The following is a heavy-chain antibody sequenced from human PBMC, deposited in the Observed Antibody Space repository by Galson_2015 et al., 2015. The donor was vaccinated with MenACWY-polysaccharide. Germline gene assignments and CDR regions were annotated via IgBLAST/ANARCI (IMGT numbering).Heavy chain of an antibody. J-gene: IGHJ4*02. CDR2: ITGSGVST. V-gene: IGHV3-23*01. CDR1: GFTFTSYA. D-gene: IGHD5-12*01. Sequence: SLRLSCAASGFTFTSYAMNWVRQAPGKGLEWVSGITGSGVSTYYADSVKGRFTISRDNSKKMFYLQMNSLRAEDTAVYYCAKGLGDATISYSDYWGQGTLVTVSS. CDR3: AKGLGDATISYSDY.